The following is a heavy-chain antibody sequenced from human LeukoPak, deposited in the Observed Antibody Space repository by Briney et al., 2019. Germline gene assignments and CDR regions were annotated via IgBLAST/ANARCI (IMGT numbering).Heavy chain of an antibody. Sequence: GGSLRLSCAASGFTFSSYGMNWVRQAPGKGLEWVSGISWNSGSIGYANSVKGRFTISRDNAKNSLYLQMNSLRAEDTALYYCAKDRTAMEDWYFDLWGRGTLVTVSS. CDR2: ISWNSGSI. V-gene: IGHV3-9*01. J-gene: IGHJ2*01. CDR1: GFTFSSYG. D-gene: IGHD5-18*01. CDR3: AKDRTAMEDWYFDL.